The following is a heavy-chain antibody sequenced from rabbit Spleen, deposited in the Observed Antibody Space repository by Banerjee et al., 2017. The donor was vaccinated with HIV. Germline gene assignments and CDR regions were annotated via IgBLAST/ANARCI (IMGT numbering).Heavy chain of an antibody. CDR2: IVPIFGVT. Sequence: QELVESGGGLVQPGGSLKLSCKTSRFDFSTYSMSWVRQAPGKGLEWIGYIVPIFGVTYSANWVNGRFTISSHNAQNTLYLQLNSLTAADTATYFCARSGGDIYDFKLWGPGTLVTVS. CDR1: RFDFSTYS. D-gene: IGHD2-1*01. CDR3: ARSGGDIYDFKL. V-gene: IGHV1S7*01. J-gene: IGHJ4*01.